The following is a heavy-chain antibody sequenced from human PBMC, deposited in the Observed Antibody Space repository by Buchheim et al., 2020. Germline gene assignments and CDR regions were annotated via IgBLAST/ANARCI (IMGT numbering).Heavy chain of an antibody. V-gene: IGHV3-30*03. J-gene: IGHJ6*02. CDR1: GFTFSSYA. CDR3: AISSALDV. CDR2: ISYDGSNK. Sequence: QVQLVESGGGVVQSGRSLRLSCAASGFTFSSYAMHWVRQAPGKGLEWVAVISYDGSNKYYADSVKGRFTISRDNSKNTLSLQMNSLRAEDTAVYYCAISSALDVWGQGTT.